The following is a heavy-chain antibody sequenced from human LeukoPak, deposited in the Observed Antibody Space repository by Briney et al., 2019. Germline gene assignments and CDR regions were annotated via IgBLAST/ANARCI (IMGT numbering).Heavy chain of an antibody. D-gene: IGHD2-2*01. CDR1: GYTFTSYD. V-gene: IGHV1-8*01. CDR2: MNPSSGNT. CDR3: ARDQPTGTVVPGYDAFDI. Sequence: ASVKVSCKASGYTFTSYDINWVRQATGQGLEWLGWMNPSSGNTGYAQKFQGRVTMTRDTSISTAYMELSSLRSEDTAVYYCARDQPTGTVVPGYDAFDIWGQGTMVTVSS. J-gene: IGHJ3*02.